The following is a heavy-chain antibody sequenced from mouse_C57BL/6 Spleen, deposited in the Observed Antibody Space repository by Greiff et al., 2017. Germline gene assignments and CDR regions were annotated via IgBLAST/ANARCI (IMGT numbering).Heavy chain of an antibody. Sequence: VQLQQSGPELVKPGASVKISCKASGYTFTDYYMNWVKQSHGKSLEWIGDINPNNGGTSYNQKFKGKATLTVDKSSSTAYMELRSLTSEDSAVYYCAVASYYYAMDYWVQGTSVTVSS. CDR2: INPNNGGT. CDR1: GYTFTDYY. J-gene: IGHJ4*01. D-gene: IGHD6-1*01. V-gene: IGHV1-26*01. CDR3: AVASYYYAMDY.